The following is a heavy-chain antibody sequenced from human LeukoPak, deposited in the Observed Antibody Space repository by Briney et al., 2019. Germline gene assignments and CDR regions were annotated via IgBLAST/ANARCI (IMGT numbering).Heavy chain of an antibody. Sequence: GGSLRLSCAASGFTFSSYWMHWVRHAPGKGLVWVSRINSDGSSTNYADSVKGRFTISRDNAKNTLYLQMNSLRAEDTAMYYCARARDVAAPATYWGQGTLVTVSS. CDR1: GFTFSSYW. CDR3: ARARDVAAPATY. CDR2: INSDGSST. D-gene: IGHD6-13*01. V-gene: IGHV3-74*01. J-gene: IGHJ4*02.